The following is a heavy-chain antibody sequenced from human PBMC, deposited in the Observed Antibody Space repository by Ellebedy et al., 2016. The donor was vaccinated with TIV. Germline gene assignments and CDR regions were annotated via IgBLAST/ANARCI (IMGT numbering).Heavy chain of an antibody. V-gene: IGHV4-34*01. J-gene: IGHJ5*02. CDR1: GGSFSGYY. D-gene: IGHD6-6*01. Sequence: SETLSLTXAVYGGSFSGYYWSWIRQPPGKGLEWIGEINHSGSTNYNPSLKSRVTISVDTSKNQFSLKLSSVTAADTAVYYCARESGSSSFWFDPWGQGTLVTVSS. CDR3: ARESGSSSFWFDP. CDR2: INHSGST.